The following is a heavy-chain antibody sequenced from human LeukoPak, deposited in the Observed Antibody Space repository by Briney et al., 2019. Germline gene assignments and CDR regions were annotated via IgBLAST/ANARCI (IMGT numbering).Heavy chain of an antibody. Sequence: GGSLRLSCAGSGFTFSSYWMSWVRQAPGKGLEWVANIKQDGSEKYYVDSVKGRFTISRDNAKNSLYLQMNSLRAEDTAVYYCARGRIFDYWGQGTLVTVSS. V-gene: IGHV3-7*03. D-gene: IGHD2/OR15-2a*01. CDR3: ARGRIFDY. CDR2: IKQDGSEK. J-gene: IGHJ4*02. CDR1: GFTFSSYW.